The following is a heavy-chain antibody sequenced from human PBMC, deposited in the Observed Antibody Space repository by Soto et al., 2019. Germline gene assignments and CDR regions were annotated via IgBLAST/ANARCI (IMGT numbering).Heavy chain of an antibody. CDR3: ARGVGRGVTHPK. D-gene: IGHD2-21*02. CDR1: GGSISSGGYY. Sequence: QVQLQESGPGLVKPSQTLSLTCTVSGGSISSGGYYWSWIRQHPGKGLEWIGYIYYSGSTYYNPSLKSRVTIAVDTSKNQFSLKLSSVTAAETAVYYCARGVGRGVTHPKWGQGTLVTVSS. J-gene: IGHJ4*02. CDR2: IYYSGST. V-gene: IGHV4-31*03.